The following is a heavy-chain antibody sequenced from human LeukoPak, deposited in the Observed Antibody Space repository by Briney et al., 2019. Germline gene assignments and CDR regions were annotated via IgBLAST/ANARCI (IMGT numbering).Heavy chain of an antibody. V-gene: IGHV3-74*01. D-gene: IGHD3-16*01. CDR1: GFTFSSSW. CDR3: ARDPGYESWSSFWGGMDV. Sequence: PGGSLRLSCAASGFTFSSSWMHWVRQAPGKGLVWVSRITRDGSSTTYADSVKGRFTTSRDNAKNTLYLQMDSLRDDDTAVHYCARDPGYESWSSFWGGMDVWGNGTTVIVSS. CDR2: ITRDGSST. J-gene: IGHJ6*04.